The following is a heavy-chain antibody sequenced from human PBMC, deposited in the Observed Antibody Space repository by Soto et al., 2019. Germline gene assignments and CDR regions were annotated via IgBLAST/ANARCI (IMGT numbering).Heavy chain of an antibody. J-gene: IGHJ4*02. D-gene: IGHD3-10*01. V-gene: IGHV4-31*03. CDR3: ASRSMVRGVIMLDY. Sequence: QVQLQESGPGLVKPSQTLSLTCTVSGGSISSGGYYWSWIRQHPGKGLEWIGYIYYSGSTYYNPSLKSRVTXXVXTXXNQFSLKLSSVTAADTAVYYCASRSMVRGVIMLDYWGQGTLVTVSS. CDR1: GGSISSGGYY. CDR2: IYYSGST.